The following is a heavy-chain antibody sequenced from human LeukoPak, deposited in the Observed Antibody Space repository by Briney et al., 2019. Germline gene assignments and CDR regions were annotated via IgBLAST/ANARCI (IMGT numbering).Heavy chain of an antibody. D-gene: IGHD6-13*01. J-gene: IGHJ5*02. CDR1: GFTFSSNG. CDR2: ISDSGGGA. V-gene: IGHV3-23*01. CDR3: AKDRPYISSWYGCSTP. Sequence: GGSLRLSCAASGFTFSSNGMTWVRQAPGKGLEWVSTISDSGGGAYHADSVKDRFTISRDSSRSTLYLQMHSLRAEDTAVYYCAKDRPYISSWYGCSTPWGQGTLVTVSS.